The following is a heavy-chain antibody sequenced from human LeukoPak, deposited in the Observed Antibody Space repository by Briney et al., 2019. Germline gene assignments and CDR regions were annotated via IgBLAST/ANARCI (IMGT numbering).Heavy chain of an antibody. J-gene: IGHJ4*02. Sequence: KPSETLSLTCAVSGYSISIGYYWGWIRPPPGKGLEWIGSIYHSGSTYYNPSLKSRVTISVDTSKNQFSLKLSSVTAADTAVYYCAVNYYGSGRPTNAFDYWGQGTLVTVSS. V-gene: IGHV4-38-2*01. CDR3: AVNYYGSGRPTNAFDY. CDR2: IYHSGST. CDR1: GYSISIGYY. D-gene: IGHD3-10*01.